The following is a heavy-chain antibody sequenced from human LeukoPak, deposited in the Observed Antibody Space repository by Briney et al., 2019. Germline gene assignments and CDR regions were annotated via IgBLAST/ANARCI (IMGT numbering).Heavy chain of an antibody. Sequence: GGSLRLSCAASGFTFSSYAMAWVRQAPGKGLEWVSTIGSSAGTTLYADSVKGRFTISRDNSKNTVYLQMNSLRAEDTALYYCATVRAFDIWGQGTMVAVSS. CDR3: ATVRAFDI. V-gene: IGHV3-23*01. CDR2: IGSSAGTT. CDR1: GFTFSSYA. J-gene: IGHJ3*02.